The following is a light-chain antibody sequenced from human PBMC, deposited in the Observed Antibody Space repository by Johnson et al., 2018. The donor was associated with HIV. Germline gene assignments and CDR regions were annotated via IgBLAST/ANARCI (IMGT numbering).Light chain of an antibody. CDR3: GTWDSRLGNYV. J-gene: IGLJ1*01. CDR2: DND. CDR1: SSNIGRHY. Sequence: QSMLTQSPSVSAAPGQTVTISCSGSSSNIGRHYVSWYQQLPGTAPKLLIYDNDSRPSGIPDRFSGSKSGTSATLRITGLQTGDEADYYCGTWDSRLGNYVFGTGTKITVL. V-gene: IGLV1-51*01.